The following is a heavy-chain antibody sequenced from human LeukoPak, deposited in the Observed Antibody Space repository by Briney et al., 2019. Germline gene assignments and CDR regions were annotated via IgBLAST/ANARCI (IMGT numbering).Heavy chain of an antibody. CDR2: INPNSGGT. CDR1: GYTFTGYY. D-gene: IGHD3-10*01. CDR3: ARAARITMVRGVPGVDY. V-gene: IGHV1-2*02. Sequence: ASVKVSCKASGYTFTGYYMHWVRQAPGQGLERMGWINPNSGGTNYAQKFQGRVTMTRDTSISTAYMELSRLRSDDTAVYYCARAARITMVRGVPGVDYWGQGTLVTVSS. J-gene: IGHJ4*02.